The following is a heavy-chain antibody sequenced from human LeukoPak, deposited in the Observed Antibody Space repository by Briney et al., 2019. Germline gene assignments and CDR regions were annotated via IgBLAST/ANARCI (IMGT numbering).Heavy chain of an antibody. CDR3: AKPARTDYADY. D-gene: IGHD1-14*01. CDR2: IKQDGSEK. J-gene: IGHJ4*02. CDR1: GFTFSSYW. Sequence: GGSLRLSCAASGFTFSSYWMSWVRQAPGKGLEWVANIKQDGSEKYYVDSVKGRFTISRDNAKNSLYLQMNSLRAEDTAVYYCAKPARTDYADYWGQGTLVTVS. V-gene: IGHV3-7*03.